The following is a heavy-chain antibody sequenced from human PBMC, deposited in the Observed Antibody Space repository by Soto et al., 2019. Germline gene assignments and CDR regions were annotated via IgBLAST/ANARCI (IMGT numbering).Heavy chain of an antibody. D-gene: IGHD6-13*01. CDR2: ISAGGNLI. CDR3: AKRQGIGAAAKNFDF. J-gene: IGHJ4*02. V-gene: IGHV3-23*01. CDR1: GFIFSNHA. Sequence: GGALRLSCAVSGFIFSNHAMSWVRHVPGKGLEWVSGISAGGNLIYYADSVRGRFTMSRDNSKNMLYLQMNSLRAEDTAVYFRAKRQGIGAAAKNFDFWGQGARVTVSS.